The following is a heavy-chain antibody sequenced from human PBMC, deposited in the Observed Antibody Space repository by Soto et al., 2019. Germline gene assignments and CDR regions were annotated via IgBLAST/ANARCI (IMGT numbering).Heavy chain of an antibody. CDR3: ARTYGSGDYFLPFEY. CDR1: GYMFNTYG. V-gene: IGHV1-18*01. D-gene: IGHD3-10*01. J-gene: IGHJ4*02. Sequence: QVQLLQSGAEVKKPGASVKVSCKASGYMFNTYGITWVRQAPGQGLEWMGWISVYNGNIDYAQKFEGRVTMTIDTSTSTAYLELMSLTSDDTAVYYCARTYGSGDYFLPFEYWGQGTPVSVSS. CDR2: ISVYNGNI.